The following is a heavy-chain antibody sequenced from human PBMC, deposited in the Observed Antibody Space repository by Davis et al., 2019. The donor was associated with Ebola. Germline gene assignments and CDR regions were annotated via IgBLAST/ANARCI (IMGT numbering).Heavy chain of an antibody. J-gene: IGHJ4*02. CDR2: IRSKANSYAT. D-gene: IGHD1-26*01. Sequence: GESLKISCAASGFTFSSYGMHWVRQASGKGLEWVGRIRSKANSYATAYAASVKGRFTISRDDSKNTAYLQMNSLKTEDTAVYYCTSGSYYAGGWSDYWGQGTLVTVSS. CDR3: TSGSYYAGGWSDY. CDR1: GFTFSSYG. V-gene: IGHV3-73*01.